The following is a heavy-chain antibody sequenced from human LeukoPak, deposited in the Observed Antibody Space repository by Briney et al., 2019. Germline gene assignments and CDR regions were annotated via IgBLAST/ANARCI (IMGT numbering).Heavy chain of an antibody. Sequence: ASVKVSCKASGHTFTSYGISWVRQAPGQGLEWMGWISAYNGNTNYAQKLQGRVTMTTDTSTSTAYMELRSLRSDDTAVYYCARPKGYDFWSGYYYFDYWGQGTLVTVSS. CDR2: ISAYNGNT. CDR3: ARPKGYDFWSGYYYFDY. J-gene: IGHJ4*02. CDR1: GHTFTSYG. V-gene: IGHV1-18*01. D-gene: IGHD3-3*01.